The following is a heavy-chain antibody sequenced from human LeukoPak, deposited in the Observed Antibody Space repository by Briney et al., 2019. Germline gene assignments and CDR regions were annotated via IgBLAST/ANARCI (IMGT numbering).Heavy chain of an antibody. CDR3: ARESVTTPGPYYGMDV. CDR1: GGSFSGYY. V-gene: IGHV4-34*01. J-gene: IGHJ6*04. D-gene: IGHD4-17*01. Sequence: SETLSLTCAVYGGSFSGYYWSWIRQPPGKGLEWIGEINHSGSTNYNPSLKSRVTISVDTSKNQFSLKLSSVTAADTAVYYCARESVTTPGPYYGMDVWGKGTTGTVSS. CDR2: INHSGST.